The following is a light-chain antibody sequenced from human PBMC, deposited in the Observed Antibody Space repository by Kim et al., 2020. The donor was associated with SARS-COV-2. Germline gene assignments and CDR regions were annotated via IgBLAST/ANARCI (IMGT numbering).Light chain of an antibody. CDR2: DGS. CDR1: QGISAF. Sequence: DIQMTQSPSTLSASVGDRVTITCRGSQGISAFLAWYQQKPGKAPKLLIYDGSSLKSGVPSRFSGSGSGTDFTLTISSLQPDDFATYYYPQSHSYSNTFGQGTKLEI. CDR3: PQSHSYSNT. J-gene: IGKJ2*01. V-gene: IGKV1-5*01.